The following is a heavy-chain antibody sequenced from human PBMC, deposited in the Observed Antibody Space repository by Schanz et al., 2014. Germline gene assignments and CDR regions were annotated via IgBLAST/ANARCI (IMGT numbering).Heavy chain of an antibody. V-gene: IGHV3-33*01. CDR3: ARDFHGYGPHLDY. CDR1: GFTFSSYD. CDR2: LWHDGSKK. J-gene: IGHJ4*02. Sequence: VHLLESGGGLVQPGRSLRLSCVASGFTFSSYDVFWVRQAPGKGLEWVAILWHDGSKKYYADSVKGRFTVSRDNSKNTLYLQLNSLRAEDTAVYYCARDFHGYGPHLDYWGQGSLVTVSS. D-gene: IGHD5-12*01.